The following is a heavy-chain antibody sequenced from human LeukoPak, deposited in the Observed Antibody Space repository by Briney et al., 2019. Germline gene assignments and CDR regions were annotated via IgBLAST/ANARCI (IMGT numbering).Heavy chain of an antibody. D-gene: IGHD2-2*01. Sequence: GGSLRLSCTASGFTFSSYWMSWVRQAPGKGLEWVANINQDGSEKYYVDSVKGRFTISRDNAKNSLYLQMNSLRAEDTAVYYCARGRRVPAAMGNWFDPWGQGTLGTLSS. J-gene: IGHJ5*02. CDR3: ARGRRVPAAMGNWFDP. V-gene: IGHV3-7*01. CDR2: INQDGSEK. CDR1: GFTFSSYW.